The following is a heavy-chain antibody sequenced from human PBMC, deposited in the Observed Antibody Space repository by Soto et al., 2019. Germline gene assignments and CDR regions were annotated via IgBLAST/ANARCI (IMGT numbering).Heavy chain of an antibody. CDR2: IYYSGYT. CDR3: ARHNGPLYVGYYYDMAV. CDR1: GGSISSSSYY. J-gene: IGHJ6*02. Sequence: SETLSLTCTVSGGSISSSSYYWGWLRQPPGKGLEWIGSIYYSGYTYYNPSLKSRITISVDTSKNQFSLKLSPGTAAATAVYYCARHNGPLYVGYYYDMAVWGQGPTVTVSS. D-gene: IGHD3-16*01. V-gene: IGHV4-39*01.